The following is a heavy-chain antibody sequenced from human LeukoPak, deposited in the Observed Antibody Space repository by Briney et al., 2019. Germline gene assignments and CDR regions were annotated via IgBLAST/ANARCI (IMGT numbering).Heavy chain of an antibody. D-gene: IGHD1-26*01. CDR3: ARLTSRSYGKYFQH. CDR1: GYTFTGYY. J-gene: IGHJ1*01. CDR2: INPNSGGT. Sequence: ASVKVSCKASGYTFTGYYMHWVRQAPGQGLEWMGWINPNSGGTNYAQKFQGRVTMTRDTSISTAYMELSRLRSDDTAVYYCARLTSRSYGKYFQHWGQGTLVTVSS. V-gene: IGHV1-2*02.